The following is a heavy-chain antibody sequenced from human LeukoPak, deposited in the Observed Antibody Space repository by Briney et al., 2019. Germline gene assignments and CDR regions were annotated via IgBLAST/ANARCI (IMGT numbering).Heavy chain of an antibody. Sequence: GGSLRLSCAASGFTVSSNYMSWVRQAPGKGLEWVSVIYSGGSTYYADSVKGRFTISRDNSKNTLYLQMNGLRDEDTAVYYCAKDLVGGWGFAYWGQGTLVTVSS. CDR1: GFTVSSNY. V-gene: IGHV3-53*05. CDR3: AKDLVGGWGFAY. J-gene: IGHJ4*02. CDR2: IYSGGST. D-gene: IGHD2-21*01.